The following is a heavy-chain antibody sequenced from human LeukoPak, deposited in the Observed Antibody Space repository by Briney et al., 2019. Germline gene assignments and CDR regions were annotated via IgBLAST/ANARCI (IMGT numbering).Heavy chain of an antibody. Sequence: PGGSLRLSCAASGFTVSSNYMSWVRQAPGKGLEWVSVIYSGGSTYYADSVKGRFTISRDNSKNTLYLQMNSLRAEDTAVYYCAITYYYGSGDLTAFDYRGQGTLVTVSS. V-gene: IGHV3-66*01. CDR2: IYSGGST. J-gene: IGHJ4*02. CDR1: GFTVSSNY. D-gene: IGHD3-10*01. CDR3: AITYYYGSGDLTAFDY.